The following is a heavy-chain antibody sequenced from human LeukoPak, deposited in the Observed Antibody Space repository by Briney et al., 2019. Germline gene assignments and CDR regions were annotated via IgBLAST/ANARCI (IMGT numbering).Heavy chain of an antibody. CDR2: VTDAGFA. V-gene: IGHV4-59*01. CDR3: ARDRAVGGRFFDL. J-gene: IGHJ4*02. D-gene: IGHD6-19*01. Sequence: SETLSLTCTVSSTSLTTYYWSWIRQPPGKGLEWNGYVTDAGFATYNPSLKSRVTLSVDTSTNQFSLKVHSVTVSDTAVYYCARDRAVGGRFFDLWGQGTLVTVSS. CDR1: STSLTTYY.